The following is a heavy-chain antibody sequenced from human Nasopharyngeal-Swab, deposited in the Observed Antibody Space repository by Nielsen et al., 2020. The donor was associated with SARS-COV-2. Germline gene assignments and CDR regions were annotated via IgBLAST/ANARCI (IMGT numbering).Heavy chain of an antibody. CDR1: GFTVNTNY. CDR2: IYSSGNT. CDR3: AKDSVVIPAAWFDP. Sequence: GESLKISCAASGFTVNTNYMTWVRQAQGKGLEWVSVIYSSGNTYYADSVKGRFTISRDNSKNTPYLQMNSLRTEDTAVYYCAKDSVVIPAAWFDPWGQGTLVTVSS. J-gene: IGHJ5*02. V-gene: IGHV3-66*01. D-gene: IGHD2-2*01.